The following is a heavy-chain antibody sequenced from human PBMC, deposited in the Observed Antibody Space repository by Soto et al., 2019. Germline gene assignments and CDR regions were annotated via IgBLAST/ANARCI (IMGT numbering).Heavy chain of an antibody. J-gene: IGHJ4*02. Sequence: EVQLVESGGGLVKPGGSLRLSCAASGFTFSSYSMNWVRQAPGKGLEWVSSISSSSSYIYYADSVKGRFTISRDNAKNSLYLQMNSLRAEDTAVYSCARDPYSGYEKTDFDYWGQGTLVTVSS. V-gene: IGHV3-21*01. CDR2: ISSSSSYI. CDR3: ARDPYSGYEKTDFDY. D-gene: IGHD5-12*01. CDR1: GFTFSSYS.